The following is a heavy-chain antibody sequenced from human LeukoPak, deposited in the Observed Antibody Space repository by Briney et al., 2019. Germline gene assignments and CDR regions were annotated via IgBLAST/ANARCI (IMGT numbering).Heavy chain of an antibody. Sequence: ASVKVSCKASGYTFTSYDINWVRQATGQGLEWMGWMNPSSGNTGYAQKFQGRVTMTRNTSISTAYMELSSLRSEDTAVYYCARGLVVGSGPQFLFDPWGQGTLVTVSS. CDR1: GYTFTSYD. CDR2: MNPSSGNT. J-gene: IGHJ5*02. CDR3: ARGLVVGSGPQFLFDP. D-gene: IGHD3-10*01. V-gene: IGHV1-8*01.